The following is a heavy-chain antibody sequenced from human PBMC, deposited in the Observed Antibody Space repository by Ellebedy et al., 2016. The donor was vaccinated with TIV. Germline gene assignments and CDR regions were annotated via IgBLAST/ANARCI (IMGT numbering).Heavy chain of an antibody. D-gene: IGHD6-19*01. Sequence: GESLKISXAAPGFSSSDYYMSWIRQTPGKGLEWVSYISDSGSMIHYADSVKGRFTISRDNSKNSLYLQMNNLRAEDTAVYYCARISSGRSFYAMDVWGQGTTVTVSS. CDR2: ISDSGSMI. J-gene: IGHJ6*02. CDR1: GFSSSDYY. CDR3: ARISSGRSFYAMDV. V-gene: IGHV3-11*01.